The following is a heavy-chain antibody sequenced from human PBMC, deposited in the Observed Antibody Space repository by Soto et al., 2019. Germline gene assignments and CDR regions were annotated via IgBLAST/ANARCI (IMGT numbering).Heavy chain of an antibody. CDR2: ISYDGSNK. D-gene: IGHD6-13*01. CDR3: AIAKTSSSWSYFDY. CDR1: GFTFSSYA. V-gene: IGHV3-30-3*01. Sequence: QVQLVESGGGVVQPGRSLRLSCAASGFTFSSYAMHWVRQAPGKGLEWVAVISYDGSNKYYADSVKGRFTISRDNSKNTLYLQMNSRIAEDTAVYYCAIAKTSSSWSYFDYTGRGTLVTVSS. J-gene: IGHJ4*02.